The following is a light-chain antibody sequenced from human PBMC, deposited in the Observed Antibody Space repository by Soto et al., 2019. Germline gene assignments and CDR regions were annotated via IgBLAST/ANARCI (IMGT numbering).Light chain of an antibody. Sequence: DIQMTQSPSSLSASVGDRVTITCRASQGITKYLAWYQQKPGKAPNLLIHTASTLQPGVPSRFSGSGYGTDFTLTISRLQPEDVATYYCQKYNSAPYTFGPGTKVDIK. CDR1: QGITKY. CDR3: QKYNSAPYT. CDR2: TAS. J-gene: IGKJ3*01. V-gene: IGKV1-27*01.